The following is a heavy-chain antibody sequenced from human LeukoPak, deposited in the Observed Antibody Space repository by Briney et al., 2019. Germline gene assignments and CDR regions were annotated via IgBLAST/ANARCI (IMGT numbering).Heavy chain of an antibody. J-gene: IGHJ5*02. CDR3: ARADGVVGATVWFDP. V-gene: IGHV4-59*01. Sequence: SETLSLTCTVSGGSISSYYWSWIRQPPGKGLEWIGYIYYSGSTNYNPSLKSRVTISVDTSKNQFSLKLSSVTAADTAVYYCARADGVVGATVWFDPWGQGTLVTVSS. D-gene: IGHD1-26*01. CDR1: GGSISSYY. CDR2: IYYSGST.